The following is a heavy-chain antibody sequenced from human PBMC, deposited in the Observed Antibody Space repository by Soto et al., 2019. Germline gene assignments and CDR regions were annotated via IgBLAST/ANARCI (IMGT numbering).Heavy chain of an antibody. CDR1: GFTFNNSW. V-gene: IGHV3-15*07. CDR3: TTDVPMIKPS. D-gene: IGHD3-16*01. Sequence: PGGSLRLSCAASGFTFNNSWMNWVRQAPGKGLEWVGRIKNKSDGGTTDYAAPVKGRFTISRDDSKNTLYLQMNSLKTEDTAVYYCTTDVPMIKPSWGQGTLVTVSS. J-gene: IGHJ5*02. CDR2: IKNKSDGGTT.